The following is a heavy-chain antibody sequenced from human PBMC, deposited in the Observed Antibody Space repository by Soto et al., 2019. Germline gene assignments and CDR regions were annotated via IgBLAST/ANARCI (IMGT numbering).Heavy chain of an antibody. CDR2: IIPIFGTA. V-gene: IGHV1-69*01. D-gene: IGHD3-9*01. Sequence: VQLVESGGGLVQPGGSLRLSCAASGFTFSSYAISWVRQAPGQGLEWMGGIIPIFGTANYAQKFQGRVTITADESTSTAYMELSSLRSEDTAVYYCARVKRRTGRPQPPVYGMDVWGQGTTVTVSS. J-gene: IGHJ6*02. CDR1: GFTFSSYA. CDR3: ARVKRRTGRPQPPVYGMDV.